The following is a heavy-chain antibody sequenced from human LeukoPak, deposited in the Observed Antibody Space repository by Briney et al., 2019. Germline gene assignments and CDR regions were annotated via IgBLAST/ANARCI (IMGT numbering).Heavy chain of an antibody. CDR3: ARAHYDILTGLWYYYYMDV. Sequence: QTGGSLRLSCAASGFTFSSYEMNWVRQAPGKGLEWVSYISSSGSTIYYADSVKGRFTISRDNSKNTLYLQMNSLRAEDTAVYYCARAHYDILTGLWYYYYMDVWGKGTTVTVSS. V-gene: IGHV3-48*03. D-gene: IGHD3-9*01. CDR1: GFTFSSYE. J-gene: IGHJ6*03. CDR2: ISSSGSTI.